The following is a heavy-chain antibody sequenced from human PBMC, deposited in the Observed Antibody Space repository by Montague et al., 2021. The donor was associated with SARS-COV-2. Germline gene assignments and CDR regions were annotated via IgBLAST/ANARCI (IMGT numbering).Heavy chain of an antibody. J-gene: IGHJ4*02. Sequence: SETLSLTCADYGGSFGDDHWSWIRQPPGKGLEWIGNISQSGRTNYNPSLKSRVTISVDTSKNQFSLKLTSVTAADTGLYFCARGHLSVSMIVVVFTSASYYFDYWGQGAQVTVSS. V-gene: IGHV4-34*01. CDR3: ARGHLSVSMIVVVFTSASYYFDY. CDR1: GGSFGDDH. CDR2: ISQSGRT. D-gene: IGHD3-22*01.